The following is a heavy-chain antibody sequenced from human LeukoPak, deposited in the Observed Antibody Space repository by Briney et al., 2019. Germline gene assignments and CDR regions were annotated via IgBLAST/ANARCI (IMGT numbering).Heavy chain of an antibody. Sequence: GASVKVSCKASGYTFTSYTISWVRQAPGQGLEWMGRIIPILGIANYAQKFQGRVMITADKSTSTAYMELSSLRSEDTAVYYCASTNSSSWYDPDQCAFDIWGQGTMVTVSS. CDR2: IIPILGIA. J-gene: IGHJ3*02. V-gene: IGHV1-69*02. D-gene: IGHD6-13*01. CDR1: GYTFTSYT. CDR3: ASTNSSSWYDPDQCAFDI.